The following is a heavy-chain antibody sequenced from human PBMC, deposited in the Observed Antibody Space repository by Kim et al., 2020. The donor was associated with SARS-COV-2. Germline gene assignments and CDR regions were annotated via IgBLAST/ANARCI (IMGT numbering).Heavy chain of an antibody. J-gene: IGHJ4*02. D-gene: IGHD4-17*01. Sequence: GGSLRLSCAASGFTFSNAWMSCVRQAPGKGLEWVGRIKSKTDGGTTDYAAPVKGRFTISRDDSKNTLYLQMNSLKTEDTAVYYCTTEVWTTVTTYYFDYCAPVTLVTLSS. CDR1: GFTFSNAW. CDR2: IKSKTDGGTT. V-gene: IGHV3-15*01. CDR3: TTEVWTTVTTYYFDY.